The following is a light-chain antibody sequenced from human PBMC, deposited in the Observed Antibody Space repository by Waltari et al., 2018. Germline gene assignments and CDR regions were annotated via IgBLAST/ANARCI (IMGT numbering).Light chain of an antibody. CDR2: ASS. Sequence: IQMTQSPASLSASLGDRIPITCRASETIGSYLNWYQQKPGKAPKVLIYASSTLRSGVPSRFSGSRSGTAFTLTISSLEPEDFATYDCQQSYSTPRTFGGGNQVELK. J-gene: IGKJ4*01. CDR3: QQSYSTPRT. V-gene: IGKV1-39*01. CDR1: ETIGSY.